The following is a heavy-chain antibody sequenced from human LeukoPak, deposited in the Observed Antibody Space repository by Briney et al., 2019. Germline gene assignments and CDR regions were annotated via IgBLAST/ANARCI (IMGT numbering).Heavy chain of an antibody. CDR3: ARGYGDWFDP. J-gene: IGHJ5*02. CDR1: GFTFNSYW. D-gene: IGHD4-17*01. V-gene: IGHV3-74*01. CDR2: INSDESRT. Sequence: GGSLRLSCAASGFTFNSYWMHWVRQAPGKGLVWVSRINSDESRTAYADPVKGRFSISRDNAKNTLYLQMNSLRAEDTAVYYCARGYGDWFDPWGQGTLVTVSS.